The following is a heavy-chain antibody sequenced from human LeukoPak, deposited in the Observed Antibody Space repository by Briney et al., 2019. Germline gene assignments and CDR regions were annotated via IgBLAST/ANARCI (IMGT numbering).Heavy chain of an antibody. CDR3: ARDGYCSSTSCHFYYYYGMDV. J-gene: IGHJ6*02. D-gene: IGHD2-2*03. CDR1: GYTFTSYG. V-gene: IGHV1-18*01. Sequence: TVTVSCTASGYTFTSYGISWVRQAPGQGLEWIGWISAYNGNTNYAQKLQGRVTMTTDTSTSTAYMELRSMRSDDTAVYYCARDGYCSSTSCHFYYYYGMDVWGQGTTVTVSS. CDR2: ISAYNGNT.